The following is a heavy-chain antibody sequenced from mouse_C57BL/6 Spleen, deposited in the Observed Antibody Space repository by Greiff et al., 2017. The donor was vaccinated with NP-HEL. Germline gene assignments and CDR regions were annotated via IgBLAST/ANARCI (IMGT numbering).Heavy chain of an antibody. J-gene: IGHJ4*01. D-gene: IGHD1-1*01. CDR2: ISSGSSTI. Sequence: DVMLVESGGGLVKPGGSLKLSCAASGFTFSDYGMHWVRQAPGKGLEWVAYISSGSSTIYYADIVKGRVTISRDNAKNTLFLQMTSLGSEDTAMYYCARKEVVGAMDYWGQGASVTVSS. CDR1: GFTFSDYG. V-gene: IGHV5-17*01. CDR3: ARKEVVGAMDY.